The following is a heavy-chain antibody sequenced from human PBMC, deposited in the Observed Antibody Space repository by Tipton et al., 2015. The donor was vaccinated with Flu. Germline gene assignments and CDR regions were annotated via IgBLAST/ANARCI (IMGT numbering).Heavy chain of an antibody. CDR1: GFIFSSFA. Sequence: SLRLSCAASGFIFSSFAMHWVRQAPGKGLEWVADISDDGGNENYADFAKGRFTISRDNTKNTLYLQVNSLRVEDTATYYCARDPRLSGWLRFDPWGQGTLVTVSS. J-gene: IGHJ5*02. V-gene: IGHV3-30-3*01. CDR3: ARDPRLSGWLRFDP. D-gene: IGHD6-19*01. CDR2: ISDDGGNE.